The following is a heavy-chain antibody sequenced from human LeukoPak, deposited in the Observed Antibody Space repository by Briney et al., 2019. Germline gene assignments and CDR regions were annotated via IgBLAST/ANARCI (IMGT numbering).Heavy chain of an antibody. CDR1: GYTFTGYY. Sequence: ASAKVSCKASGYTFTGYYMHWVRQAPGQGLEWMGWINPNSGGTNYAQKFQGRVTMTRDTSISTAYMELSRLRSDDTAVYYCARPNILRHCSSTSCSSTYYYYMDVWGKGTTVTVSS. CDR3: ARPNILRHCSSTSCSSTYYYYMDV. CDR2: INPNSGGT. D-gene: IGHD2-2*01. J-gene: IGHJ6*03. V-gene: IGHV1-2*02.